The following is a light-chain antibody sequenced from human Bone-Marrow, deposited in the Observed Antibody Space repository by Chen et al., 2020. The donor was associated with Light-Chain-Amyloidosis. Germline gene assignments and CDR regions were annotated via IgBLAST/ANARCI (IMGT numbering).Light chain of an antibody. CDR3: QVWDGLLDHVV. J-gene: IGLJ2*01. Sequence: SYVLTQPPSVSVAPGETATLTCGGNKIGIKSVHWYHQKPGQAPVLVVYYDTERPSGIPVRFSGSTSGNTATLTLSRVEAGDEAAYYCQVWDGLLDHVVFGGGTRLTVL. V-gene: IGLV3-21*04. CDR2: YDT. CDR1: KIGIKS.